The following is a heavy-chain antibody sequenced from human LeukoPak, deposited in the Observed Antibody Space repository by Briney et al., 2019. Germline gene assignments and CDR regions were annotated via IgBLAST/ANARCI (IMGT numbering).Heavy chain of an antibody. CDR1: RFTFSSYA. J-gene: IGHJ4*02. Sequence: GGSLRLSCVASRFTFSSYAMSWVRQAPGKGLEWVSGISSSGGSTYYADSVKGRFTISRDNSKDTLYLQMDSLRAEDTAVYYCARSAGLRCFDYWGLGTLVTVSS. CDR3: ARSAGLRCFDY. V-gene: IGHV3-23*01. D-gene: IGHD4-17*01. CDR2: ISSSGGST.